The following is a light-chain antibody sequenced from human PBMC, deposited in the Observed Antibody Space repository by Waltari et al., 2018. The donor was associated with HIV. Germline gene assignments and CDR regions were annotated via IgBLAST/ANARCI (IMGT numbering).Light chain of an antibody. J-gene: IGLJ3*02. V-gene: IGLV2-8*01. Sequence: QSALTQPPSASGSPGQSVTISCTGTSSDVGGYNYVPWYQQHPGKAPKLMIYEVSKRPSGVPDRFSGSKSGSTASLTVSGLQAEDEADYYCSSYAGSNNHWVFGGGTKLTVL. CDR2: EVS. CDR1: SSDVGGYNY. CDR3: SSYAGSNNHWV.